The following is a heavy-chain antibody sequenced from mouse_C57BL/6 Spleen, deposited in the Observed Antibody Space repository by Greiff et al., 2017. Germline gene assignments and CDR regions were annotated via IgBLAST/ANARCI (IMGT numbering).Heavy chain of an antibody. Sequence: VQLKESGPELVKPGASVKISCKASGYSFTDYNMNWVKQSNGKSLEWIGVINPNYGTTRYNQKFKGKATLTVDQSYSTAYMQLNSLTSEGAAVDYCGYDYDGYFDDWGQGTTLTVAS. D-gene: IGHD2-12*01. CDR2: INPNYGTT. V-gene: IGHV1-39*01. J-gene: IGHJ2*01. CDR1: GYSFTDYN. CDR3: GYDYDGYFDD.